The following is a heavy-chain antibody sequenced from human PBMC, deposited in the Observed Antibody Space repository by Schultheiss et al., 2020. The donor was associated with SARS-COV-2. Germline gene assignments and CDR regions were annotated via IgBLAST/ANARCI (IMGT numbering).Heavy chain of an antibody. Sequence: GESLKISCEASGFTFNSYWMHWVRQAPGKGLEWVSSISSSGSHIYHADSVKGRFTISRDNAKNSLYLQMNSLRAEDSAVYYCARDWEREGLFDYWGQGTLVTVSS. CDR3: ARDWEREGLFDY. CDR1: GFTFNSYW. CDR2: ISSSGSHI. V-gene: IGHV3-21*01. J-gene: IGHJ4*02. D-gene: IGHD1-26*01.